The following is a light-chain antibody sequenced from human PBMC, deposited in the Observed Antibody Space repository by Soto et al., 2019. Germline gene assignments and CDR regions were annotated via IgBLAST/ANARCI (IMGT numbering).Light chain of an antibody. V-gene: IGKV1-8*01. CDR2: AAS. Sequence: AIRMTQSPSSFSASTGDRVTITCRASQGISSYLAWYQQKPGKAPKLLIYAASTLQSGVPSRFSGSGSGTDFTLTISCLQAEDVAVYYCQQYYSTPPTFGQGTKVEIK. CDR1: QGISSY. J-gene: IGKJ1*01. CDR3: QQYYSTPPT.